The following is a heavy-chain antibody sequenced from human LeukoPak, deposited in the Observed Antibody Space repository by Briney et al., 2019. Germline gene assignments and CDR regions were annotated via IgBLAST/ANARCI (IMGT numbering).Heavy chain of an antibody. Sequence: PSETLSLTCTVSGGSISSSSYYWGWIRQPPGKGLEWIGSIYYSGSTYYNPSLKSRVTISVDTSKNQLSLKLSSLTAADTAVYYCARHEYSGSYYGLSWFDPWGQGTLVTVSS. V-gene: IGHV4-39*01. CDR1: GGSISSSSYY. J-gene: IGHJ5*02. CDR3: ARHEYSGSYYGLSWFDP. CDR2: IYYSGST. D-gene: IGHD1-26*01.